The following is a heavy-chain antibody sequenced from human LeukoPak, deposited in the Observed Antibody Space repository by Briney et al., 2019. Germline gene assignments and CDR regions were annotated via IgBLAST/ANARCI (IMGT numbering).Heavy chain of an antibody. Sequence: GGSLRLSCAASGFTFSSYAMHWVRQAPGKGLEWVAVISYDGSNKYYADSVKGRFTISRDNSKHTLYLQMNSLRAEDTAVYYCARDTYCSGGSCYSLAVDYWGQGTLVTVSS. CDR1: GFTFSSYA. CDR2: ISYDGSNK. J-gene: IGHJ4*02. V-gene: IGHV3-30*04. CDR3: ARDTYCSGGSCYSLAVDY. D-gene: IGHD2-15*01.